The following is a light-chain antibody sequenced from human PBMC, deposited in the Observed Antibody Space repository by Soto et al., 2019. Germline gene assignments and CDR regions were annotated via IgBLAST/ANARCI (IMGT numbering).Light chain of an antibody. CDR3: QQYNSYPWT. CDR1: QGIRSS. Sequence: AIQLTQSPSSLSASVGDRVTITCRASQGIRSSLAWFQQKAGNPPKVLIYEASVLETGVSSRFSGSGFGTEYTLSISSLQPEDFATYYCQQYNSYPWTFGQGTTVEVK. J-gene: IGKJ1*01. CDR2: EAS. V-gene: IGKV1-13*02.